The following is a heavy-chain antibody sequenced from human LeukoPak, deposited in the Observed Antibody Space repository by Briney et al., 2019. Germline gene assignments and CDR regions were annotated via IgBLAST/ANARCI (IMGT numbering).Heavy chain of an antibody. CDR3: ARGWDYDSGGRPTAYVY. CDR1: GGTFSSYA. CDR2: IIPIFGTA. J-gene: IGHJ4*02. Sequence: SVKVSCKASGGTFSSYAISWVRQAPGQGLEWMGGIIPIFGTANYAQKFQGKVTITADESTSTAYMELSSLRSEDTAIYYCARGWDYDSGGRPTAYVYWGQGTLSASPQ. V-gene: IGHV1-69*01. D-gene: IGHD3-22*01.